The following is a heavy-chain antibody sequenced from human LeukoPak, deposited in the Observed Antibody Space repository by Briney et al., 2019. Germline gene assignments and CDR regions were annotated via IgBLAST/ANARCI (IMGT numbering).Heavy chain of an antibody. Sequence: SETLSLTCTVSGGSISSSSYYWSWIRQPPGKGLEWIGYIYYRGNTNYNPSLKSRVTKAVDTSKNQFSLKVSSVTAADTAVYYCARAGNNWSFDYWGQGTLVTVSS. CDR3: ARAGNNWSFDY. CDR1: GGSISSSSYY. D-gene: IGHD1-1*01. J-gene: IGHJ4*02. CDR2: IYYRGNT. V-gene: IGHV4-61*01.